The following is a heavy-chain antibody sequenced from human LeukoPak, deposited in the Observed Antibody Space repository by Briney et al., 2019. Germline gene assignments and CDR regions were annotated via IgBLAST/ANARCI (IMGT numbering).Heavy chain of an antibody. CDR3: ARVFYSSSWGPGY. D-gene: IGHD6-13*01. Sequence: RSGGSLRLSCAASGFTFSDYYMSWIRQAPGKGLEWVSYISSSGSTIYYADSVKGRFTISRDNARNSLYLQMNSLRAEDTAVYYCARVFYSSSWGPGYWGQGTLVTVSS. CDR2: ISSSGSTI. CDR1: GFTFSDYY. V-gene: IGHV3-11*01. J-gene: IGHJ4*02.